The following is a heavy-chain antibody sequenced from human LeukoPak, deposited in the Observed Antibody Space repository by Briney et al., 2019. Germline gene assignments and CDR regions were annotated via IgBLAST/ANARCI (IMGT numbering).Heavy chain of an antibody. Sequence: PSETLSLTCTVSGGSISSYYWSWIRQPPGKGLEWIGYIYNSGSTNYNPSLKSRVTISGDTSKNQFSLNLTSVTAADTAVYYCAKEGMIRGAIDYWGQGALVTVSS. CDR2: IYNSGST. CDR1: GGSISSYY. J-gene: IGHJ4*02. V-gene: IGHV4-59*01. D-gene: IGHD3-10*01. CDR3: AKEGMIRGAIDY.